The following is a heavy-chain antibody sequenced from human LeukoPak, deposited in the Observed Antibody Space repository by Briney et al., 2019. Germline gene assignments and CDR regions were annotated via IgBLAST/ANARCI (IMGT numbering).Heavy chain of an antibody. CDR2: ISTYNGNT. CDR3: ARDGNVLRFLEWLSNSGYFDY. V-gene: IGHV1-18*01. Sequence: ASVKVSFKASGYTFSSHGITWVRQAPGQGLEWMGWISTYNGNTNYAQKLQGRVTMTTDTSTSTAYMELRSLRSDDTAVYYCARDGNVLRFLEWLSNSGYFDYWGQGTLVTVSS. D-gene: IGHD3-3*01. J-gene: IGHJ4*02. CDR1: GYTFSSHG.